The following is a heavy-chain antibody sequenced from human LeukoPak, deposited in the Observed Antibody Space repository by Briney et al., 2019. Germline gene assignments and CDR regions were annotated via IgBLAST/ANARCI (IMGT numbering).Heavy chain of an antibody. CDR1: GFTVGNNH. V-gene: IGHV3-66*01. Sequence: GGSLRLSCLASGFTVGNNHMSWVRQAPGKGLEWVSIIYDSGRTNYADSVKGRFTISRDNSKNTLYLQMNSLRADDTALYYCIGHGGYSFWGQGTLVTVSS. J-gene: IGHJ4*02. D-gene: IGHD4-23*01. CDR3: IGHGGYSF. CDR2: IYDSGRT.